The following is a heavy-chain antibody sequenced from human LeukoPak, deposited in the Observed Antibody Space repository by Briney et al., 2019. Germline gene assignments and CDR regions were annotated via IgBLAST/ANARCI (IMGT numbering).Heavy chain of an antibody. CDR1: GGSISSYY. CDR2: IYYSGST. D-gene: IGHD3-22*01. V-gene: IGHV4-59*01. J-gene: IGHJ3*02. Sequence: SETLSLTCTVSGGSISSYYWSWIRLPPGKGLEWIGYIYYSGSTNYNPSLKSRVTMSGDTSKNQFSLKLSSVTAADTAVYYCALSRGGYYDSRSPSWAFDIWGQGTMVTVSS. CDR3: ALSRGGYYDSRSPSWAFDI.